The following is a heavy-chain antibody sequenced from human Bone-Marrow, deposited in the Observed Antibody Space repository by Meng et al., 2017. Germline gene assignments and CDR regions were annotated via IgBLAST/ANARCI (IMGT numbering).Heavy chain of an antibody. D-gene: IGHD2-2*01. V-gene: IGHV4-30-4*01. CDR3: ARETISGIVVVPAAITS. CDR1: VWSISSGDYY. CDR2: IYYSGST. Sequence: QVQLQESVPGLVKPSQTLSRTCTVSVWSISSGDYYWSWIRQPPGKGLEWIGYIYYSGSTYYNPSLKSRVTISVDTSKNQFSLKLSSVTAADTAVYYCARETISGIVVVPAAITSWGQGTLVTVSS. J-gene: IGHJ4*02.